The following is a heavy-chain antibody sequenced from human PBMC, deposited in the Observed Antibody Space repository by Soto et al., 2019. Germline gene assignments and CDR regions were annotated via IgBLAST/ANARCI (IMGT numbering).Heavy chain of an antibody. CDR2: IYPGDSDT. V-gene: IGHV5-51*01. D-gene: IGHD5-18*01. CDR1: GYSFANYC. Sequence: ESLKISCKGSGYSFANYCIGWVRQMPGKGLEWMGIIYPGDSDTRYSPSFQGQVSISADKSISAAYLQWSSLKASDTAMYYCERGLVDAASTHAFDIWGQGTMVTVSS. CDR3: ERGLVDAASTHAFDI. J-gene: IGHJ3*02.